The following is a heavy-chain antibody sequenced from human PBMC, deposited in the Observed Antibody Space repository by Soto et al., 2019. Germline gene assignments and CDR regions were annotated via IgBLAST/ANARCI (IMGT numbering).Heavy chain of an antibody. CDR1: GGSISSGGYY. CDR2: IYYSGST. CDR3: ARDRSSWYSANWFDP. J-gene: IGHJ5*02. V-gene: IGHV4-31*03. Sequence: SETLSLTCTVSGGSISSGGYYWSWIRQHLGKGLEWIGYIYYSGSTYYNPSLKSRVTISVDTSKNQFSLKLSSVTAADTAVYYCARDRSSWYSANWFDPWGQGTLVTVSS. D-gene: IGHD6-13*01.